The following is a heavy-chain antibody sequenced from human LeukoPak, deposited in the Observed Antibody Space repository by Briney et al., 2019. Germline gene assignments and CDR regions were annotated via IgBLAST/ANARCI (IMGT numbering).Heavy chain of an antibody. CDR1: GGSISSSSYY. D-gene: IGHD5-24*01. CDR2: IYYSGST. Sequence: PSETLSLTCTVAGGSISSSSYYWGWIRQPPGKGLEWIGSIYYSGSTYYNPSLKSRVTISVDTSKNQFSLKLSSVTAADTAVYYCARTQRWLQLTGFGYWGQGTLVTVSS. J-gene: IGHJ4*02. V-gene: IGHV4-39*01. CDR3: ARTQRWLQLTGFGY.